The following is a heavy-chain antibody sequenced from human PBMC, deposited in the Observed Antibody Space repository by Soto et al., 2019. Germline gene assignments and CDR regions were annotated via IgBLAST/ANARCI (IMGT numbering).Heavy chain of an antibody. Sequence: GGSMRLSCGASGFTFSSYSMNWVRQAPGKGLEWVSYISSSSSTIYYADSVKGRFTISRDNAKNSLYLQMNSLRDEDTAVYYCARLEWQPPELGANLGYYYYGMDVWGQGTTVTVSS. D-gene: IGHD1-26*01. CDR1: GFTFSSYS. V-gene: IGHV3-48*02. CDR3: ARLEWQPPELGANLGYYYYGMDV. J-gene: IGHJ6*02. CDR2: ISSSSSTI.